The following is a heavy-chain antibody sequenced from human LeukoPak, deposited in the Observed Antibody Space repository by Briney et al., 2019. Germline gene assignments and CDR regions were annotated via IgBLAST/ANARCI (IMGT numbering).Heavy chain of an antibody. V-gene: IGHV4-34*01. CDR2: INDRGST. CDR1: GGSLSGYY. J-gene: IGHJ6*03. CDR3: ARRYFDSLYYMDV. Sequence: SSGTLSLTCIVHGGSLSGYYWSWIRQPPGKGLGWVGEINDRGSTNYNTSLKGRVTISIDTSLNQFSLKVSSVTAADTAVYYCARRYFDSLYYMDVWGKGTTVITSS. D-gene: IGHD3-9*01.